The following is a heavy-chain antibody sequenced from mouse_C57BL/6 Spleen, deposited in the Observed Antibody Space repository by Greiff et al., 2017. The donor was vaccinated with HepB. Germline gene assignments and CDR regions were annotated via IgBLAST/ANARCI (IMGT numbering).Heavy chain of an antibody. CDR1: GYTFTSYW. CDR2: IDPSDSYT. D-gene: IGHD2-5*01. Sequence: VQLQQPGAELVKPGASVKLSCKASGYTFTSYWMQWVKQRPGQGLEWIGEIDPSDSYTNYNQKFKGKAKLTVDTSSSTAYMQLSSLTSEDSAVYYCARCSSNYCFDYWGQGTTLTVSS. CDR3: ARCSSNYCFDY. J-gene: IGHJ2*01. V-gene: IGHV1-50*01.